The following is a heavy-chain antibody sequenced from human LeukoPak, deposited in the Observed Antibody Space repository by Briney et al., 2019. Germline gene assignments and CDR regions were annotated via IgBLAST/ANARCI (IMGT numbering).Heavy chain of an antibody. V-gene: IGHV3-23*01. J-gene: IGHJ2*01. Sequence: GGSLRLSCAGSGFTSSNYAMVWVRQAPGKGLDWVSGIYGDITFYADAVKGGFTISRDDLKNTLFVQMKRLRAEETALYYCAKALVTSPIYNWYFDLWGRGTLVTVSS. D-gene: IGHD4-11*01. CDR1: GFTSSNYA. CDR3: AKALVTSPIYNWYFDL. CDR2: IYGDIT.